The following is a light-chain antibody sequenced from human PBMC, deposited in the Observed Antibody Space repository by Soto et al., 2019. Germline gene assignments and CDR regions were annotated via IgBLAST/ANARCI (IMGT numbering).Light chain of an antibody. CDR2: GAS. Sequence: EIVLTQSPGTLSLSPGERATLSCRASQSFSSSYLAWYQQKPGQAPRLLIYGASSRATGIPDRFSGSGSGTDFTRTISSLEPEDFAVYYCQHYGSAIFTFGPGTKVDVK. V-gene: IGKV3-20*01. CDR1: QSFSSSY. J-gene: IGKJ3*01. CDR3: QHYGSAIFT.